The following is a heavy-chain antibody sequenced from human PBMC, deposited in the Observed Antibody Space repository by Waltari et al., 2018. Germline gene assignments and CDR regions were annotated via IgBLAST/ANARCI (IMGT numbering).Heavy chain of an antibody. Sequence: EVQLVESGGGLIQPGGSLRLSCAASGFTVSSSYMTWVRKAPGRGLEWVSVIYSGGRTYYVDSVKGRFTISRDNSKNTLYLQMNSLRVEDTAVYYCARGAGYCSSTSCLLPFDYWGQGTLVTVSS. CDR2: IYSGGRT. D-gene: IGHD2-2*01. V-gene: IGHV3-53*01. CDR1: GFTVSSSY. J-gene: IGHJ4*02. CDR3: ARGAGYCSSTSCLLPFDY.